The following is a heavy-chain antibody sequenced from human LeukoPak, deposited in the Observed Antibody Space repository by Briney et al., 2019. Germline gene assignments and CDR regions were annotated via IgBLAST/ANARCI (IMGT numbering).Heavy chain of an antibody. CDR2: IYYSGST. CDR3: ARWTGLSDAFDI. D-gene: IGHD3/OR15-3a*01. Sequence: SQTLSLTRTVSGGSNRRGYYYWSWIRQPPGKGLEWIGYIYYSGSTYYNPSLKSRVTISVDTSKNQFFLKLSSVTAADTAVYYCARWTGLSDAFDIWGQGTMVTVSS. CDR1: GGSNRRGYYY. J-gene: IGHJ3*02. V-gene: IGHV4-30-4*08.